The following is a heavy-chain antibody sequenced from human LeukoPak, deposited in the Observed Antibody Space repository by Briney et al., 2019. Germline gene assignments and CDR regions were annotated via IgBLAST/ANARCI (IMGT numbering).Heavy chain of an antibody. CDR3: ARDRAGDNFYYYMDV. CDR1: GGSISSYY. CDR2: IYYSGST. J-gene: IGHJ6*03. D-gene: IGHD7-27*01. V-gene: IGHV4-59*01. Sequence: SETLSLTCTVSGGSISSYYWSWIRQPPGKGLEWIGYIYYSGSTNYNPSLKSRVTISVDTSKNQFSLKLSSVTAADTAIYYCARDRAGDNFYYYMDVWGKGTTVTVSS.